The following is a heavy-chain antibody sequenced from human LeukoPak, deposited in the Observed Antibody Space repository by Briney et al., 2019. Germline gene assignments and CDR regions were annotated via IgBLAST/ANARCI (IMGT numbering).Heavy chain of an antibody. CDR2: IRYDGSNE. CDR3: AKVMPPGRIRFYSYYMDV. D-gene: IGHD2-15*01. J-gene: IGHJ6*03. CDR1: GFTFSGYG. V-gene: IGHV3-30*02. Sequence: GGSLRLSCAASGFTFSGYGMHWVRQAPGKGLEWVAFIRYDGSNEYYADSVKGRFTISRDKSKNTLSLQMNGLRVEDTAVYYCAKVMPPGRIRFYSYYMDVWGKGTTVTVSS.